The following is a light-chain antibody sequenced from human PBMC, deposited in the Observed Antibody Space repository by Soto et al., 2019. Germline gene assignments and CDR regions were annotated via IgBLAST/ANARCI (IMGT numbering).Light chain of an antibody. CDR2: LGS. J-gene: IGKJ3*01. CDR1: QSLLHSNGYNY. Sequence: DIVMTQSPLSLPVTPGEPASISCRSSQSLLHSNGYNYLDWYLQKPGQSPQLLIYLGSNRASGVPDRFSGSGAGTDFTLKISRVEADDVGVYYCMQALPAWAFGPGTKVHIK. CDR3: MQALPAWA. V-gene: IGKV2-28*01.